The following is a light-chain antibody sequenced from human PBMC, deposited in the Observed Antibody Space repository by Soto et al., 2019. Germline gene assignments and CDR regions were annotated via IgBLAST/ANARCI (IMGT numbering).Light chain of an antibody. CDR2: AAS. CDR3: QQSFSPLLT. Sequence: DIQMTQSPSPLSASVGDRVTLTFLASQTLNNYLTWFQQKPGKAPKVLIYAASTLQSGVPSRFSGSGSGAEFTLTISSLQPEDFATYYCQQSFSPLLTFGGGTKVDIK. V-gene: IGKV1-39*01. J-gene: IGKJ4*01. CDR1: QTLNNY.